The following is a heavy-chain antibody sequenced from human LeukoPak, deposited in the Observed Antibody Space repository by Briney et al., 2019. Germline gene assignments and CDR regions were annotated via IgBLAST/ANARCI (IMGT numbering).Heavy chain of an antibody. CDR3: ASWSRLAAAGRGFDY. CDR1: GYTFTSYG. D-gene: IGHD6-13*01. CDR2: ISAYNGNT. Sequence: GASVKVSCKASGYTFTSYGISWVRQAPGQGLEWMGWISAYNGNTNYAQKLQGRVTMTTDTSTSTAYMELRSLRSDDTAVFYCASWSRLAAAGRGFDYWGQGTLVTVSS. V-gene: IGHV1-18*01. J-gene: IGHJ4*02.